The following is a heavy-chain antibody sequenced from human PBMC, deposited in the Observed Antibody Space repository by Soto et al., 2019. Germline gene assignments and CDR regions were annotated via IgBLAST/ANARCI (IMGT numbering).Heavy chain of an antibody. CDR1: GGSISSGGYS. Sequence: SETLSLTCAVAGGSISSGGYSWSWIRQPPGKGLEWIGYIYHSGSTYYNPSLKSRVTISVDRSKNQFSLKLSSVTAADTAVYYCARPHGGSSGWDNWFDPWGQGTLVTVSS. CDR2: IYHSGST. CDR3: ARPHGGSSGWDNWFDP. J-gene: IGHJ5*02. V-gene: IGHV4-30-2*01. D-gene: IGHD6-25*01.